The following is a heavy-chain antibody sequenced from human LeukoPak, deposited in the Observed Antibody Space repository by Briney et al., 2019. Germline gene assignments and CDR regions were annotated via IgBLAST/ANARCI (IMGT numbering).Heavy chain of an antibody. CDR3: ARGVSYYDY. CDR1: GFSFNSYG. CDR2: ISYDGRNQ. J-gene: IGHJ4*02. V-gene: IGHV3-30*03. Sequence: PGGSLRLSCAASGFSFNSYGMHWVRQAPGKGLEWVAAISYDGRNQYYADSVKGRFTISRDNSKNTLYLQMNSLRAEDTAVYYCARGVSYYDYWGQGTLVTVSS.